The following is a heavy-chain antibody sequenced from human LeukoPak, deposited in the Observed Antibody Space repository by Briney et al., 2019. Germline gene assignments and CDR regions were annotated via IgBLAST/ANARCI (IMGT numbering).Heavy chain of an antibody. D-gene: IGHD4-17*01. CDR1: GFTVSSNY. CDR2: ISGSGGST. J-gene: IGHJ2*01. Sequence: GGSLRLSCAASGFTVSSNYMSWVRQAPGKGLEWVSAISGSGGSTYYADSVKGRFTISRDNSKNTLYLQMNSLRAEDTAVYYCATLYGDYNWYFDLWGRGTLVTVSS. CDR3: ATLYGDYNWYFDL. V-gene: IGHV3-23*01.